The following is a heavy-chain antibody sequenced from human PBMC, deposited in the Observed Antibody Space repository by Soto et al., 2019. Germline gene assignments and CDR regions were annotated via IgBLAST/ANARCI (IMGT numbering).Heavy chain of an antibody. CDR1: GFTFSSYS. V-gene: IGHV3-48*01. CDR3: ATRSRGYSCYVKY. Sequence: EVQLVESGGGLVQPGGSLRLSCAASGFTFSSYSMSWVRQTPGKGLEWVSHISGGSSLIYYADSVKGRFTISRDNAENSLYLQMNSLRAEDTAVYYCATRSRGYSCYVKYWGQGTVVTVSS. J-gene: IGHJ4*02. CDR2: ISGGSSLI. D-gene: IGHD5-12*01.